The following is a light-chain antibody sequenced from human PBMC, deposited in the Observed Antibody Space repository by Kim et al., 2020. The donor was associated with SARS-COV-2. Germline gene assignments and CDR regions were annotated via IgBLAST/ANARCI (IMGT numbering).Light chain of an antibody. V-gene: IGLV3-19*01. CDR2: GKN. Sequence: VPLGPTVRITCQGDSLRSYYATWYQQKPGQAPIVVIYGKNNRPSGIPDRFSGSSSGNTASLTITGTQAGDEADYYCNSRDSNDNVVFGGGTKLTVL. CDR3: NSRDSNDNVV. J-gene: IGLJ2*01. CDR1: SLRSYY.